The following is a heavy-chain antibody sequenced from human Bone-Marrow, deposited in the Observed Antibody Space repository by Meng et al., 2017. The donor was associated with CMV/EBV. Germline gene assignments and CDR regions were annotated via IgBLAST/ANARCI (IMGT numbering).Heavy chain of an antibody. V-gene: IGHV1-46*01. J-gene: IGHJ6*02. D-gene: IGHD2/OR15-2a*01. CDR1: GYTFTSYY. CDR3: AREGGVNSRSYYYYGMDV. CDR2: INPSGGST. Sequence: ASVKVSCKASGYTFTSYYMHWVRQAPGQGLEWMGIINPSGGSTSYAQKFQGRVTMTRDTSTSTVYMELSSLRSDDTAVYYCAREGGVNSRSYYYYGMDVWGQGTTVTVSS.